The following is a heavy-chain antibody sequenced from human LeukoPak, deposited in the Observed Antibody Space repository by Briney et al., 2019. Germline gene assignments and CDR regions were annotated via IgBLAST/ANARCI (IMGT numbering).Heavy chain of an antibody. Sequence: SETLSLTCSVSVGFTTYDYWNWIRQPAGKAPEWIGRIHTTGSTNYNPSLKSRLTMTLDKSKKQFSLKVTSMTAADTALYYCARGGDNRHFDSWGQGILVTVSS. CDR3: ARGGDNRHFDS. J-gene: IGHJ4*02. CDR1: VGFTTYDY. D-gene: IGHD2-21*02. V-gene: IGHV4-4*07. CDR2: IHTTGST.